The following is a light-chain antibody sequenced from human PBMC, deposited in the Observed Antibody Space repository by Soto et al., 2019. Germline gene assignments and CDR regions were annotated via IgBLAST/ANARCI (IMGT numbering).Light chain of an antibody. CDR1: SSDVGGYNF. Sequence: QSVLIQPRSVSGSPGQSVTISCTRTSSDVGGYNFVSWYQQHPGKVPRLMIYDVSKQPSGVPDRFSGSKSGNTASLTISGLLLEDEADYYCCSYAGRDTLGMFGGGTKLTVL. CDR2: DVS. J-gene: IGLJ3*02. V-gene: IGLV2-11*01. CDR3: CSYAGRDTLGM.